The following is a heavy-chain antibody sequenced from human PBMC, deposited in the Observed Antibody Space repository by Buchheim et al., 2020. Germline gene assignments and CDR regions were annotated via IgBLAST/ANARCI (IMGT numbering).Heavy chain of an antibody. V-gene: IGHV3-7*01. CDR1: GFSFSRYW. J-gene: IGHJ4*02. CDR3: AREYYGTNEFDY. D-gene: IGHD3-10*01. CDR2: IKEDGSEK. Sequence: EVQLVESGGGLVQPGGSLRLSCAASGFSFSRYWMSWVRQVPGKGLEWVANIKEDGSEKFHVDSVKGRFTISRDNAKKALFLQMNSLRVEDTAIYYCAREYYGTNEFDYWGQGTL.